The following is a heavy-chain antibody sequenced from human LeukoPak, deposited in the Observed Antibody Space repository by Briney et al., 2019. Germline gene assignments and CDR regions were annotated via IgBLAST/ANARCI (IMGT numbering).Heavy chain of an antibody. CDR2: FDPEDGET. J-gene: IGHJ6*02. V-gene: IGHV1-24*01. CDR3: ATARDHYYGMDV. Sequence: ASVKVSYKVSGYTLTELSMHWVRQAPGKGLEWMGGFDPEDGETIYAQKFQGRVTMTEDTSTDTAYMELSSLRSEDTAVYYCATARDHYYGMDVWGQGTTVTVSS. CDR1: GYTLTELS. D-gene: IGHD2-21*02.